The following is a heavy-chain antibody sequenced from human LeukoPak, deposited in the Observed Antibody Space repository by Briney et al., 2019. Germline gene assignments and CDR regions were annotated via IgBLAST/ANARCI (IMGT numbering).Heavy chain of an antibody. CDR2: IYTSGST. CDR1: GYSITNNYY. V-gene: IGHV4-61*02. CDR3: AREGRRLLWFGEFAD. J-gene: IGHJ4*02. Sequence: SETLSLTCTVSGYSITNNYYWDWIRQPAGKGLEWIGRIYTSGSTNYNPSLKSRVTISVDTSKNQFSLKLSSVAAADTAVYYCAREGRRLLWFGEFADWGQGTLVTVSS. D-gene: IGHD3-10*01.